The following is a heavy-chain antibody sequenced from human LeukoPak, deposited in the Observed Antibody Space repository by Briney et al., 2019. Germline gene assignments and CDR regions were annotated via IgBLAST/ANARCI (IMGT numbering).Heavy chain of an antibody. D-gene: IGHD3-10*01. V-gene: IGHV1-18*01. CDR1: GYTFTSYG. Sequence: GASVKVSCKASGYTFTSYGISWVRQAPGQGLEWMGWISAYNGNTNYAQKLQGRVTMTTDTSTSTAYMELRSLRSDDTAVYYCARGLYGSGSYTSVFVFDYWGQGTLVTVSS. J-gene: IGHJ4*02. CDR3: ARGLYGSGSYTSVFVFDY. CDR2: ISAYNGNT.